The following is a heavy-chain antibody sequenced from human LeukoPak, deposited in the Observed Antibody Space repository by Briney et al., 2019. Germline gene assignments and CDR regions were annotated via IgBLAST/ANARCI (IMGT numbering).Heavy chain of an antibody. V-gene: IGHV3-30-3*01. CDR3: ARDFYSSTSPLGEFDY. CDR2: ISYDGSNK. CDR1: GGSISSSN. D-gene: IGHD6-6*01. Sequence: TLSLTCAVSGGSISSSNWWSWVRQAPGKGLEWVAVISYDGSNKYYADSVKGRFTISRDNSKNTLYLQMNSLRAEDTAVYYCARDFYSSTSPLGEFDYWGQGTLVTVSS. J-gene: IGHJ4*02.